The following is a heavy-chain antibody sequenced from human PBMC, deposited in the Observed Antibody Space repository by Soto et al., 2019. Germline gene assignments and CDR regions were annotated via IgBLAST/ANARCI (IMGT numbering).Heavy chain of an antibody. CDR2: ISGSGGST. J-gene: IGHJ4*02. Sequence: GGSLRLSCAASGFTFSSYAMSWVRQAPGKGLEWVSAISGSGGSTYYADSVKGRFTISRDNSKNTLYLQMNSLRAEDTAVYYCAKDRITIFGVVIMYFDYWGQGTLVTVSS. V-gene: IGHV3-23*01. CDR1: GFTFSSYA. CDR3: AKDRITIFGVVIMYFDY. D-gene: IGHD3-3*01.